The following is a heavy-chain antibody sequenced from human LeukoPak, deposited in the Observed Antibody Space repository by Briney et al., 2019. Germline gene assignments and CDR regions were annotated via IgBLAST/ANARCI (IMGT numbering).Heavy chain of an antibody. V-gene: IGHV3-30*03. Sequence: GGSLRLSCAASGFTFSSYGMHWVRQAPGKGLEWVAVISYDGSNKYYADSVKGRFTISRDNSKNTLYLQMNSLRAEDTAVYYCARGPRWYYYDSSGYYGTFDYWGQGTLVTVSS. CDR3: ARGPRWYYYDSSGYYGTFDY. CDR1: GFTFSSYG. D-gene: IGHD3-22*01. CDR2: ISYDGSNK. J-gene: IGHJ4*02.